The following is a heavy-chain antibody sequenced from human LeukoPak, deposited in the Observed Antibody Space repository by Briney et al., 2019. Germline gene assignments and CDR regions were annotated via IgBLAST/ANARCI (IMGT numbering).Heavy chain of an antibody. V-gene: IGHV3-11*01. CDR1: GFTFSDYY. CDR2: ISSSGSTI. D-gene: IGHD3-16*01. Sequence: GGSLRLSCAASGFTFSDYYMSWIRQAPGKGLEWVSDISSSGSTIYYADSVRGRFTISRDNAKNSLFLQMNNLRAEDSAFYYCARRSGHYDGFDYWGQGTLVTVSS. CDR3: ARRSGHYDGFDY. J-gene: IGHJ4*02.